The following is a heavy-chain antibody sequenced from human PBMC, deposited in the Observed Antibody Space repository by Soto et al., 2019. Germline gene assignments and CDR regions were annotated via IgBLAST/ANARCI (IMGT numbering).Heavy chain of an antibody. CDR2: ISGSGGSI. CDR1: GFTFSSDA. D-gene: IGHD6-19*01. J-gene: IGHJ3*02. Sequence: GGSLRLSCAASGFTFSSDAMSWVRQAPGKGLEWVSGISGSGGSIGYADSVKGRFTISRDNAKNALYLQMNRLRAEDTALYYCAKDTTSIAVAGFAFDSWGQGTMVTVSS. CDR3: AKDTTSIAVAGFAFDS. V-gene: IGHV3-23*01.